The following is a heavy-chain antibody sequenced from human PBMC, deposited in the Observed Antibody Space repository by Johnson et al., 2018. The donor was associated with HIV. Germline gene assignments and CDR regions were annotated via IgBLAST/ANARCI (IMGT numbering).Heavy chain of an antibody. J-gene: IGHJ3*02. CDR1: GFTFINYW. V-gene: IGHV3-7*05. Sequence: VQLVESGGGLVQPGGSLTLSCAASGFTFINYWMTWVRQAPGKGLEWVATIKQDGSEKYYVDSVKGRFTISRDNAKNSLYLQMNSLRAEDTAVYYCARDRGGSWAFDIWGQGTMVTVSS. CDR3: ARDRGGSWAFDI. CDR2: IKQDGSEK. D-gene: IGHD1-26*01.